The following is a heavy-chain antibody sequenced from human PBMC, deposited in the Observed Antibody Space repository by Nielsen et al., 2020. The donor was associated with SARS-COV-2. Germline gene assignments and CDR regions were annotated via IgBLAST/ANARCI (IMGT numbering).Heavy chain of an antibody. J-gene: IGHJ5*02. D-gene: IGHD1-26*01. CDR3: ARDDPQRLLHVGWYDP. V-gene: IGHV4-31*03. CDR2: IDYRGSS. Sequence: SETLSLTCTVSGGSISTVDYSWTWIRQYPGKGLEWIGSIDYRGSSNYNPSLKSRLTMSLDTSKSHFSLRLNSVTAADTAVYYCARDDPQRLLHVGWYDPWGRGTLVTVSS. CDR1: GGSISTVDYS.